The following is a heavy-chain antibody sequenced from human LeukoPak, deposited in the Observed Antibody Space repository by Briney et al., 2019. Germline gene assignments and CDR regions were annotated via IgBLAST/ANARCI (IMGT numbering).Heavy chain of an antibody. J-gene: IGHJ4*02. V-gene: IGHV1-46*01. CDR3: ARASNYGSGNYHLDY. CDR2: INPNGGST. CDR1: GYTFTTYY. D-gene: IGHD3-10*01. Sequence: EASVKVSCKASGYTFTTYYMHWVRQAPGQGLEWMGIINPNGGSTSCAQNRVTMTRDTSTSTFYMELSSLKSEDTAVYYCARASNYGSGNYHLDYWGQGTLVTVSS.